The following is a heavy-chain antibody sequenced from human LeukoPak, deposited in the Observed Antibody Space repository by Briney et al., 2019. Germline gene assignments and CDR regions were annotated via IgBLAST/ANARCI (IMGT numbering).Heavy chain of an antibody. CDR1: GYTFTSYG. CDR3: ARDGEHYHDFWSGYYTGGWFDP. J-gene: IGHJ5*02. V-gene: IGHV1-18*01. D-gene: IGHD3-3*01. CDR2: ISAYNGNT. Sequence: ALVKVSCKASGYTFTSYGISWVRQAPGQGLEWMGWISAYNGNTNYAQKLQGRVTMTTDTSTSTAYMELRSLRSDDTAVYYCARDGEHYHDFWSGYYTGGWFDPWGQGTLVTVSS.